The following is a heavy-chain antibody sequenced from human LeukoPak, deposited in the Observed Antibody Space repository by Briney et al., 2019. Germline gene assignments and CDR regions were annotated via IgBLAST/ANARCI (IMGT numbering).Heavy chain of an antibody. CDR1: GYTFTGYY. J-gene: IGHJ3*02. D-gene: IGHD6-13*01. CDR3: ARRRIAAAGTTAFDI. CDR2: INPNSGGT. V-gene: IGHV1-2*02. Sequence: ASVKVSCKASGYTFTGYYMHWVRQAPGQGLGWMGWINPNSGGTNYAQKFQGRVTMTRDTSISTAYMELSRLRSDDTAVYYCARRRIAAAGTTAFDIWGQGTMVTVSS.